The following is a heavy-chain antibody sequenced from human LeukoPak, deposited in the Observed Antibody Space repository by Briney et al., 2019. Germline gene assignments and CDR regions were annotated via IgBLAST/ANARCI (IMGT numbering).Heavy chain of an antibody. CDR2: INPRIGDT. D-gene: IGHD1-7*01. Sequence: ASVKVSCKASGYTFINHGVTWVRQAPGQGLEWMGRINPRIGDTNSARTFQGRVTMTRDTSISTAYMDLNRLTSDDTAVYYCARGAWDYDGKDYWGQGTLVTVSS. V-gene: IGHV1-2*06. CDR1: GYTFINHG. J-gene: IGHJ4*02. CDR3: ARGAWDYDGKDY.